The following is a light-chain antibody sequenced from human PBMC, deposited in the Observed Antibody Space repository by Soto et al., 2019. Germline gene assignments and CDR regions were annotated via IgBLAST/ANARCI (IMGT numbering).Light chain of an antibody. CDR1: QSVSTY. CDR2: DAS. J-gene: IGKJ5*01. CDR3: QQRYNWPPVT. V-gene: IGKV3-11*01. Sequence: EIVMTQSTATLSLSXXERAPLSCRCSQSVSTYLDWYQQKPGQATRLXXYDASNRATGVPARFSGSGSGTDFTLTISSLEPEDFAVYYCQQRYNWPPVTFGQGTRLEIK.